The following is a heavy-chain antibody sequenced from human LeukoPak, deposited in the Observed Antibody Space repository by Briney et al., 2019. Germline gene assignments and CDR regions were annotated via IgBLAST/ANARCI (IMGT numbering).Heavy chain of an antibody. CDR1: GYTFPSYF. CDR2: INPTGGST. CDR3: ARDNSGGSSWWFDP. Sequence: ASVKVSCKASGYTFPSYFMHWVRQAPGQGLEWMGIINPTGGSTTYAQKFQGRVTMTRDTSTSTVYMELYSLRSEDTAVYYCARDNSGGSSWWFDPWGQGTLVTVSS. J-gene: IGHJ5*02. D-gene: IGHD6-6*01. V-gene: IGHV1-46*01.